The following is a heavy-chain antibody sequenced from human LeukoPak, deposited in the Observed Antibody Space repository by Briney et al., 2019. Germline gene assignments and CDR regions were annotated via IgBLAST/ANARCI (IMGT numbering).Heavy chain of an antibody. J-gene: IGHJ6*02. CDR2: ISGSGGST. CDR1: GFTFSSYA. D-gene: IGHD5-12*01. Sequence: GGSLRLSCAASGFTFSSYAMSWVRQAPGKGLEWVSAISGSGGSTYYADSVKGRFTISRDNSKNTLYLQMNSLRAEDTAVYYCAKAAPLIAAYYYCGMDVWGQGTTVTVSS. V-gene: IGHV3-23*01. CDR3: AKAAPLIAAYYYCGMDV.